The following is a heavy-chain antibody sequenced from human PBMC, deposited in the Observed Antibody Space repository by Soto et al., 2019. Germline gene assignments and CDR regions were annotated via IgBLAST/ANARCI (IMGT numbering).Heavy chain of an antibody. CDR1: GGSISSGGYY. Sequence: PSETLSLTCTVSGGSISSGGYYWSWIRQHPGKGLEWIGYIYYSGRTYHNPSLKSRVTISVDTSTNQFSLKLSSVTAAAPAVYYCVAAEGYYDTIGPFDYWGQGTLVTVSS. CDR3: VAAEGYYDTIGPFDY. J-gene: IGHJ4*02. CDR2: IYYSGRT. D-gene: IGHD3-22*01. V-gene: IGHV4-31*03.